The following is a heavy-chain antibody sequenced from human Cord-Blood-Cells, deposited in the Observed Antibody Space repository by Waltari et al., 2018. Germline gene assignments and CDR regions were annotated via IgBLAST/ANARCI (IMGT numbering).Heavy chain of an antibody. CDR2: INPNSGGT. J-gene: IGHJ4*02. CDR3: AREILYQLYYFDY. Sequence: TXTGYYMHWVRXAPGQGLEWMEWINPNSGGTNYAQKFQGRVTMTRDTSISTAYMELSRLRSDDTAVYYCAREILYQLYYFDYWGQGTLVTVSS. CDR1: TXTGYY. V-gene: IGHV1-2*02. D-gene: IGHD2-2*01.